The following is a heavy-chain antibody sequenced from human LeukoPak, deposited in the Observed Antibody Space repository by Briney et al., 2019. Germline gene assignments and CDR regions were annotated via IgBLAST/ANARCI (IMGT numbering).Heavy chain of an antibody. CDR2: INPNSGGT. CDR1: GYTFTGYY. CDR3: ARTLGYCSSTSCSASRGGDTWFDP. Sequence: ASVKVSCKASGYTFTGYYMHWVRQAPGQGLEWMGWINPNSGGTNYAQKFQGRVTMTRDTSISTAYMELSRLRSDDTAVYYCARTLGYCSSTSCSASRGGDTWFDPWGQGTLVTVSS. D-gene: IGHD2-2*03. J-gene: IGHJ5*02. V-gene: IGHV1-2*02.